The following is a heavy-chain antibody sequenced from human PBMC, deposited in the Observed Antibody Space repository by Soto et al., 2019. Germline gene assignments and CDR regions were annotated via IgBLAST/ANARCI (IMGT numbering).Heavy chain of an antibody. Sequence: LRLSCAASGFIFSSYTMHWVRQAPGKGLEWVGVITYDGSNQYYADSVKGRFTISRENSRKMLFLQMNSLRPDDTAVYYCARAPSGSYPEFDYWGQGTLLTVSS. V-gene: IGHV3-30*01. CDR3: ARAPSGSYPEFDY. CDR1: GFIFSSYT. CDR2: ITYDGSNQ. D-gene: IGHD1-26*01. J-gene: IGHJ4*02.